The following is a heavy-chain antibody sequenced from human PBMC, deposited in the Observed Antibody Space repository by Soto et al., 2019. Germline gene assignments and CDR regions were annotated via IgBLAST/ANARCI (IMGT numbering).Heavy chain of an antibody. J-gene: IGHJ4*02. CDR2: IYSGGST. CDR3: ATLIAAARFFDY. Sequence: GGSLRLSCAASGFTVSRNYMSWVRQAPGKGLEWVSVIYSGGSTYYADSVKGRFTISRDNSKNTLYLQMNSLRAEDTALYYCATLIAAARFFDYWGQGTLVTVSS. D-gene: IGHD6-13*01. CDR1: GFTVSRNY. V-gene: IGHV3-53*01.